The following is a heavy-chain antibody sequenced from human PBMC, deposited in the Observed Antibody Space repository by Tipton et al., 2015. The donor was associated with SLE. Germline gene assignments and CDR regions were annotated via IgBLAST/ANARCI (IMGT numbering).Heavy chain of an antibody. CDR2: IYHTGST. CDR3: ARDYYGSGFDAFDI. CDR1: GGSFSGYY. Sequence: GLVKPSETLSLTCAVYGGSFSGYYWSWIRQPPGKGLEWIGWIYHTGSTDYNPSLKSRVTISVDTSKNQFSLRLSSVTAADTAVYYCARDYYGSGFDAFDIWGQGTMVTVSS. V-gene: IGHV4-59*01. D-gene: IGHD3-10*01. J-gene: IGHJ3*02.